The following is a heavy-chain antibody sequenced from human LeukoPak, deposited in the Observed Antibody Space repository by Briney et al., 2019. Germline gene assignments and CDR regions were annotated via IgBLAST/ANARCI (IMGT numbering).Heavy chain of an antibody. CDR1: GGSISSYY. Sequence: ASETLSLTCTVSGGSISSYYWSWIRQPAGKGLEWIGGIYTSGSTNYNPSLKSRVTMSVDTSKNQFSLKLSSVTAADTAVYYCARTTVTTGGNWFDPWGQGTLVTVSS. V-gene: IGHV4-4*07. CDR3: ARTTVTTGGNWFDP. CDR2: IYTSGST. D-gene: IGHD4-11*01. J-gene: IGHJ5*02.